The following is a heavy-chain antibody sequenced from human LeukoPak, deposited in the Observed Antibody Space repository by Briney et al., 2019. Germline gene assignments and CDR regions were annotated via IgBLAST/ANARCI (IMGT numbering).Heavy chain of an antibody. CDR1: GLSFTNYA. V-gene: IGHV3-23*01. D-gene: IGHD6-13*01. Sequence: PGGSLRLSCEASGLSFTNYAMMWVRQAPGKGLQWISTLTGYGGAYYADSGEGRFIISRDISKNTMFLQMYSLRAEDTAVYCCAKGAAAGKVDWFDPWGQGTLVTVSS. CDR3: AKGAAAGKVDWFDP. CDR2: LTGYGGA. J-gene: IGHJ5*02.